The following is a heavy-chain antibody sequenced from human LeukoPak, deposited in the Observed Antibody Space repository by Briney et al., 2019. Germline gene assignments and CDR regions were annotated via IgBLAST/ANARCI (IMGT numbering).Heavy chain of an antibody. V-gene: IGHV7-4-1*02. J-gene: IGHJ6*03. CDR3: ARVGAVTTPYYYYYYMDV. D-gene: IGHD4-11*01. CDR2: INTNTGNS. CDR1: GYTFTSYA. Sequence: ASVKVSCKASGYTFTSYAMNWVRRAPGQGLEWMGWINTNTGNSTYAQGLTGRFVFSLDTSVSTAYLQTSSLKAEDTAVYYCARVGAVTTPYYYYYYMDVWGKGTTVTVSS.